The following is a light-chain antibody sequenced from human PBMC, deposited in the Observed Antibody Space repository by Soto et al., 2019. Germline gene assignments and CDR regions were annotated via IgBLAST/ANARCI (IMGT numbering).Light chain of an antibody. CDR1: QSVSSY. CDR3: QQRSNWPPIT. CDR2: DAS. V-gene: IGKV3-11*01. Sequence: EIVLTQSPATLSLSPGARATLSCRASQSVSSYLAWYQQKPGQAPRLLIYDASNSATGIPARFSGSGSGTDFTLTISSLVPEDVVVYYCQQRSNWPPITFGQGTRLESK. J-gene: IGKJ5*01.